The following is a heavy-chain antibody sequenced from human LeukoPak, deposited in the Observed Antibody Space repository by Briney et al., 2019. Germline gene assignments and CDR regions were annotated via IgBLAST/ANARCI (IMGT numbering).Heavy chain of an antibody. CDR1: GYTFTSYD. CDR3: ARVGRTRKLFDY. CDR2: MNPNSGNT. Sequence: ASVKVSCKASGYTFTSYDINWVRQATGQGLEWMGWMNPNSGNTGYAQKFQGRVTITRNTSISTAYMELSRLRSDDTAVYYCARVGRTRKLFDYWGQGTLVTVSS. D-gene: IGHD1-14*01. J-gene: IGHJ4*02. V-gene: IGHV1-8*03.